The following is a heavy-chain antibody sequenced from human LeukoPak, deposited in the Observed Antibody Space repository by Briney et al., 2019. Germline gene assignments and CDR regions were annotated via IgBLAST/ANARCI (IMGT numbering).Heavy chain of an antibody. D-gene: IGHD3-22*01. Sequence: ASVKVSCKASGYSFTNYDINWVRQATGQGLEWMGWINPNSGGTDYAQKFQGRVTMTRDTSISTAYMELSRLRSDDTAVYYCVRDAFIKHDSSGLPDYWGQGTLVTVSS. J-gene: IGHJ4*02. V-gene: IGHV1-2*02. CDR3: VRDAFIKHDSSGLPDY. CDR2: INPNSGGT. CDR1: GYSFTNYD.